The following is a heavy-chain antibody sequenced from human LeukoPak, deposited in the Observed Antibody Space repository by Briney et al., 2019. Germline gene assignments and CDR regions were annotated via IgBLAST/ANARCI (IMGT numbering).Heavy chain of an antibody. D-gene: IGHD3-22*01. CDR2: IYYSGST. CDR1: GGSISSGDYY. Sequence: PSETLSLTCTVSGGSISSGDYYWSWIRQPPGKGLEWIGYIYYSGSTYYNPSLKSRVTISVDTSKNQFSLKLSSVTAADTAVYYCARGRYYYDSSGYQDFDYWGQGTLVTVSS. V-gene: IGHV4-30-4*01. CDR3: ARGRYYYDSSGYQDFDY. J-gene: IGHJ4*02.